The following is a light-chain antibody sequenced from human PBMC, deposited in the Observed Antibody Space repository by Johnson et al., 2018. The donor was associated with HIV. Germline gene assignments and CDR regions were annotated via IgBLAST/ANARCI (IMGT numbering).Light chain of an antibody. CDR1: TSNIGNNY. Sequence: QPVLTQPPSVSAAPGQKVTISCSGSTSNIGNNYVSWYQQLPGTAPKLLIYEKNKRPSGIPDRFSASKSGTSATLAITGLQTGDEADYYCGTWDSSLSAYVFGTGTKVTVL. J-gene: IGLJ1*01. CDR2: EKN. CDR3: GTWDSSLSAYV. V-gene: IGLV1-51*02.